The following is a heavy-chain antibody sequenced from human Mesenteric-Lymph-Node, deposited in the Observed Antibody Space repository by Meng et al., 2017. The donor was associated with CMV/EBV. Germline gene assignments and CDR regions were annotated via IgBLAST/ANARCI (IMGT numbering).Heavy chain of an antibody. CDR1: TLIFRSFS. CDR2: FCDNTHCI. D-gene: IGHD2-2*01. Sequence: GGSLRLSCAVSTLIFRSFSMNWVRQSPGKGLECVSSFCDNTHCICSSNSVKGRFTISRDNSKNTLYLQMNSLRAEDTAVYYCARDSGLDCSSTSCYDYWGQGTLVTVSS. CDR3: ARDSGLDCSSTSCYDY. V-gene: IGHV3-21*04. J-gene: IGHJ4*02.